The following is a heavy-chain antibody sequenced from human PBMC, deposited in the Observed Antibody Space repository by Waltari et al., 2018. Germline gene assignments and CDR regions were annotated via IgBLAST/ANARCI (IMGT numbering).Heavy chain of an antibody. CDR1: EVSFIGYY. D-gene: IGHD6-19*01. CDR2: VDHSGTP. J-gene: IGHJ6*03. V-gene: IGHV4-34*02. Sequence: QVHLQQWGAGLLKLSETLSLTCGVSEVSFIGYYWIWLRQAPGKGLEWIGEVDHSGTPNYNPSLKSRLTISIYASRVQLSLKLSSVTAADSAVYYCARSPRIAVSPRYYYMDVWGKGTTVTVSS. CDR3: ARSPRIAVSPRYYYMDV.